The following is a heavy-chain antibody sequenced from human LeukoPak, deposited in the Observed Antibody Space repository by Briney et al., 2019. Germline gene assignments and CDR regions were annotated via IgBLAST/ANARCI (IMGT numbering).Heavy chain of an antibody. CDR1: GFTFSSYA. V-gene: IGHV3-30*04. CDR2: MSFDGRNT. J-gene: IGHJ4*02. Sequence: GGSLRLSCAASGFTFSSYAMHWVRQAPGKGLEWVAVMSFDGRNTYYADSVKGRFTISRDNSKNTLYLQMDTLRPEDTAVYYCARDYYYDTSPLGYWGQGTLVTVSS. CDR3: ARDYYYDTSPLGY. D-gene: IGHD3-22*01.